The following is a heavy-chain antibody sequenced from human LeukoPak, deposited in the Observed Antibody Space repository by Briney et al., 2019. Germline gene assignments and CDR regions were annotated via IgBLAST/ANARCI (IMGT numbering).Heavy chain of an antibody. CDR1: GFTFISYE. Sequence: PGGSLRLSCAASGFTFISYEMNWVRQAPGKGLEWVSFICGSGNTIYYADSVKGRFTITRDNAKNSLYMQMNSRRAEDTAVYYCAKQFWKGDYWGQGTLVTVSS. CDR3: AKQFWKGDY. J-gene: IGHJ4*02. V-gene: IGHV3-48*03. CDR2: ICGSGNTI. D-gene: IGHD1-1*01.